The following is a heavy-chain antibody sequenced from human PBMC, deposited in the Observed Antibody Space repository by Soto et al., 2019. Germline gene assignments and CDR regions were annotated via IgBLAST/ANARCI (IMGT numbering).Heavy chain of an antibody. J-gene: IGHJ6*02. CDR1: EFTFSSYA. Sequence: VGSLRLSCAASEFTFSSYAMNWVRQAPGKGLEWVSVISGGGGTTYYADSVKGRFRISRDNSKNTLYLQMNSLRVEDTAVYYCAKGKVAYDNSGLQYFYYFPMNVWGQGTTVTVSS. V-gene: IGHV3-23*01. CDR3: AKGKVAYDNSGLQYFYYFPMNV. D-gene: IGHD3-22*01. CDR2: ISGGGGTT.